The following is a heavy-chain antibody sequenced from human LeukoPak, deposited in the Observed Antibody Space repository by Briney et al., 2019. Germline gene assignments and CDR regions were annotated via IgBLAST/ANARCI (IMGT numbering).Heavy chain of an antibody. J-gene: IGHJ6*02. CDR1: GGSISSSSYY. D-gene: IGHD4-17*01. V-gene: IGHV4-39*07. CDR2: IYYSGST. Sequence: SETLSLTCTVSGGSISSSSYYWGWIRQPPGKGLEWIGSIYYSGSTYYNPSLKSRVTISVDTSKNQFSLKLSSVTAADTAVYYCARDDYGDVSYGMDVWGQGTTVTVSS. CDR3: ARDDYGDVSYGMDV.